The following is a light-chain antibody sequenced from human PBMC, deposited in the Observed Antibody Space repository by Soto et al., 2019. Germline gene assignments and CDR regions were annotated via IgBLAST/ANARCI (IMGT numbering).Light chain of an antibody. Sequence: IVLTQSPGTLSLSPGERATLSCRASQSVRSNNLAWYQQRLGQAPRLLIYGASSRATGIPDRFGGSGSGTDFTLTISRLESEDFAVYYCQQYGNSPPYTFGQGTRLEIK. CDR2: GAS. CDR3: QQYGNSPPYT. J-gene: IGKJ2*01. V-gene: IGKV3-20*01. CDR1: QSVRSNN.